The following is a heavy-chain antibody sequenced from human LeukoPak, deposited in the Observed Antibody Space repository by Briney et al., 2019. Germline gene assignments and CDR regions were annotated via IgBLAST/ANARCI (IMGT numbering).Heavy chain of an antibody. V-gene: IGHV4-34*01. CDR2: INHSGST. CDR1: GGSFSGYY. Sequence: SETLSLTCAVYGGSFSGYYWSWIRQPPGKGLEWIGEINHSGSTNYNPSLKSRVTISVDTSKNQFSLKLSSVTAADTAVYYCATANGERDYWGQGTLVTVSS. D-gene: IGHD1-1*01. J-gene: IGHJ4*02. CDR3: ATANGERDY.